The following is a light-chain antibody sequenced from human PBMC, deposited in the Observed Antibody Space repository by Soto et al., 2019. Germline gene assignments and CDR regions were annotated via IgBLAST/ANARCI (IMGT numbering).Light chain of an antibody. CDR2: EGS. V-gene: IGLV2-23*03. CDR3: CSYAGSTTVVV. J-gene: IGLJ2*01. Sequence: QSALTQPASVSGSPGQSITISCTGTSSDVGSYNLVSWYQQHPGKAPKLMIYEGSTRPSGVSNRFSGSKSGNTASLTISGLQAEDEADYYCCSYAGSTTVVVFGGGTQLTVL. CDR1: SSDVGSYNL.